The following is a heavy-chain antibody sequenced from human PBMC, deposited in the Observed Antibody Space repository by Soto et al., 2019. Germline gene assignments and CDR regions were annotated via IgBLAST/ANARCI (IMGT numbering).Heavy chain of an antibody. CDR2: IYWDDDK. J-gene: IGHJ4*02. D-gene: IGHD3-3*01. CDR3: AHRVLRTVFGLVTPTAIYFAF. CDR1: GFSLTTSGVG. Sequence: QITLNESGPTVVRPTETLTLTCRFSGFSLTTSGVGVGWIRQSPGKAPEWLALIYWDDDKRYSASLKSRLTITKDTSKNQVVLTVSDLDPTDTATYYCAHRVLRTVFGLVTPTAIYFAFWGQGPPVAVSS. V-gene: IGHV2-5*02.